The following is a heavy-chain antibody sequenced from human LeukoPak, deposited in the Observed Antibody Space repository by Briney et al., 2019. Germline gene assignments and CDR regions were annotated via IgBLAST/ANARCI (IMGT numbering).Heavy chain of an antibody. J-gene: IGHJ4*02. V-gene: IGHV3-15*01. CDR3: NPPPD. CDR1: GFTFRDAW. CDR2: IQNLAAGGAT. Sequence: GGSLRLSCAASGFTFRDAWMTWVRQAPARGLEYIGRIQNLAAGGATDYAAFVKGRFNISRDDSKNTLYLQMNSLEIEDTAMYYCNPPPDWGQGALVTVSS.